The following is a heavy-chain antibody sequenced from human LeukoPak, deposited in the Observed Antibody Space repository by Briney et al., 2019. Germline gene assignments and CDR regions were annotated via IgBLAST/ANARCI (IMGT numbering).Heavy chain of an antibody. D-gene: IGHD2-15*01. Sequence: PSESLSLTCTVSGGSITSSSYYWGWIRRPPGKGLEWIGSIYNSGITHYNPSLKSRVTISVDTSKNQFSLKLSSVTAADTAVYFCAATRAIVVVVAALAYWGQGTLVTVSS. CDR1: GGSITSSSYY. V-gene: IGHV4-39*01. J-gene: IGHJ4*02. CDR3: AATRAIVVVVAALAY. CDR2: IYNSGIT.